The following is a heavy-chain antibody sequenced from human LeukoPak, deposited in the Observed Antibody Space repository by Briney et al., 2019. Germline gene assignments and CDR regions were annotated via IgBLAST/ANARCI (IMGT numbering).Heavy chain of an antibody. CDR1: EYSFTSYW. CDR2: IYPDDSDT. Sequence: GESLKISCKGSEYSFTSYWIGWVRQMPGKGLEWMGIIYPDDSDTRYSPSFQGQVTISADKSISTAYLQWSSLKASDTAMYYCARHSKYGSGSSNWFDPWGQGTLVTVSS. J-gene: IGHJ5*02. CDR3: ARHSKYGSGSSNWFDP. D-gene: IGHD3-10*01. V-gene: IGHV5-51*01.